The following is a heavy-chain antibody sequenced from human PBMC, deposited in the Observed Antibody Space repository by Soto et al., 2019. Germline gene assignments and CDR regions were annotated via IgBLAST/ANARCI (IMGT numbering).Heavy chain of an antibody. V-gene: IGHV3-23*01. J-gene: IGHJ3*02. D-gene: IGHD3-10*01. Sequence: GGSLRLSCAASGFAFSSHPMSWVRQAPEKGLEWVAGISDGGDLTYNADSVRGRFTISRDNTRNTLYLQMNSLRAEDTAVYYCARRVIGSSRAFDIWGQGTMVTVSS. CDR2: ISDGGDLT. CDR3: ARRVIGSSRAFDI. CDR1: GFAFSSHP.